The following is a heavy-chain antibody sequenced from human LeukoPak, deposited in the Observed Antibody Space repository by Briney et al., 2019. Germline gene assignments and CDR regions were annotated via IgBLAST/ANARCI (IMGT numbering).Heavy chain of an antibody. CDR2: IYTSGST. Sequence: SETLSLTCTVSGGSISSGTYYWSWIRQPAGKGLEWIGRIYTSGSTNYNPSLKSRVTISVDTSKNQFSLKLSSVTAADTAVYYCAREGYYFDSSDYPIVTSYWGQGTLVTVSS. D-gene: IGHD3-22*01. V-gene: IGHV4-61*02. J-gene: IGHJ4*02. CDR3: AREGYYFDSSDYPIVTSY. CDR1: GGSISSGTYY.